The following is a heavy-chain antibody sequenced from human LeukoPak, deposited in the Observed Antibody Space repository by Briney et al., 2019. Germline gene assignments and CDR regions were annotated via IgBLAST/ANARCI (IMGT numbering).Heavy chain of an antibody. CDR2: IHYSGST. V-gene: IGHV4-59*01. Sequence: SETLSLTCSVSGGSISRYYWSWIRQPPGKGLEWIGYIHYSGSTNYNSSLRSRVTISLDTSMNQFSLKLRSVTAADTAVYFCARTQGIASTLGYPWFDPGGQGTLVTVSS. J-gene: IGHJ5*02. CDR1: GGSISRYY. D-gene: IGHD6-13*01. CDR3: ARTQGIASTLGYPWFDP.